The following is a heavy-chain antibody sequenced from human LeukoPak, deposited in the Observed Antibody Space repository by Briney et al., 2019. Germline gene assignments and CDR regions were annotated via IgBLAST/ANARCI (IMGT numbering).Heavy chain of an antibody. CDR3: ARARVVGATALDN. CDR1: GFTFSSYS. CDR2: ISSSSSYI. Sequence: GGSLRLSCAASGFTFSSYSMNWVRQAPGKGLEWASSISSSSSYIYYADSVKGRFTISRDNAKNSLYLQMNSLRAEDTAVYYCARARVVGATALDNWGRGTLVTVSS. V-gene: IGHV3-21*01. D-gene: IGHD1-26*01. J-gene: IGHJ4*02.